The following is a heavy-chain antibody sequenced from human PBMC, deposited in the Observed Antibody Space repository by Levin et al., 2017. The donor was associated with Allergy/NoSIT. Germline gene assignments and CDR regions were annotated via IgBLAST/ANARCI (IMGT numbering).Heavy chain of an antibody. V-gene: IGHV3-30-3*01. CDR3: ARDLSPFDYGDYPHYFDY. Sequence: GGSLRLSCAASGFTFSSYAMHWVRQAPGKGLEWVAVISYDGSNKYYADSVKGRFTISRDNSKNTLYLQMNSLRAEDTAVYYCARDLSPFDYGDYPHYFDYWGQGTLVTVSS. CDR1: GFTFSSYA. J-gene: IGHJ4*02. D-gene: IGHD4-17*01. CDR2: ISYDGSNK.